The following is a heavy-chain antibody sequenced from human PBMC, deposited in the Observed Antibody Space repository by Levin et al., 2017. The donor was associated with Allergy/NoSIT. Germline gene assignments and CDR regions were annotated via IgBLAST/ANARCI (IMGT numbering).Heavy chain of an antibody. CDR1: GFTFSDYA. Sequence: LSLTCAASGFTFSDYAMHWVRQAPGKGLEWVAVIWYDGSNKYYADSVKGRFAISRDNSENTLFLQMGRLRAEDSAIYYCARGAYNYGAINDYWGQGTLVTVSS. CDR2: IWYDGSNK. D-gene: IGHD5-18*01. V-gene: IGHV3-33*01. J-gene: IGHJ4*02. CDR3: ARGAYNYGAINDY.